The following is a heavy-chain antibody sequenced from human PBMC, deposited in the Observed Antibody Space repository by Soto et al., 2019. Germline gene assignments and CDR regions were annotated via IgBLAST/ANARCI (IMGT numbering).Heavy chain of an antibody. D-gene: IGHD3-10*01. V-gene: IGHV4-34*02. CDR3: ARGLILWFGELSRRGGYYYYMDV. Sequence: QVQLQQWGAGLLKPSETLSLTCAVYGGSFSGYQWSWIRQTPGKGLEWIGGINDSGDINYNPSLKIRVTPLVDSPKEQIALRLCSVTAADTAVYYCARGLILWFGELSRRGGYYYYMDVWGKGTTVTVSS. CDR1: GGSFSGYQ. J-gene: IGHJ6*03. CDR2: INDSGDI.